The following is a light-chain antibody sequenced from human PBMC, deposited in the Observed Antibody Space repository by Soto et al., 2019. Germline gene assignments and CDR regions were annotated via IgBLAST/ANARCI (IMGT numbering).Light chain of an antibody. CDR2: ATS. CDR1: QHFNNW. Sequence: DIKMTQSPSSVSASVGDRVTIPCRASQHFNNWLAWYQQKPGKAPKLLIFATSSLQSGVPSRFSGSGSGPEFTLTISSLQPDDFATYYCQQYNSYPWTFGQGTKVDIK. J-gene: IGKJ1*01. V-gene: IGKV1D-16*01. CDR3: QQYNSYPWT.